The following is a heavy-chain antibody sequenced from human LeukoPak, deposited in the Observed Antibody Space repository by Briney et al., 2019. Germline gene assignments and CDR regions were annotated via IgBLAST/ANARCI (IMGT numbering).Heavy chain of an antibody. CDR1: GFTFGSYG. D-gene: IGHD6-13*01. CDR3: AKDYGSWYEYGYFDY. J-gene: IGHJ4*02. Sequence: PGRSLRLSCAASGFTFGSYGMHWVRQAPGKGLEWVAVISYDGSNKYYADSVKGRFTISRDNSKNTLYLQMNSLRAEDTAVYYCAKDYGSWYEYGYFDYWGQGTLVTVSS. CDR2: ISYDGSNK. V-gene: IGHV3-30*18.